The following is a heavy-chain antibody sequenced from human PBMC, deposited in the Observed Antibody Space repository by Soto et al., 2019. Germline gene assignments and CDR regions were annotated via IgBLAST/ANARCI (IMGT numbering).Heavy chain of an antibody. CDR3: ARGPICANGVCYEGVFDY. D-gene: IGHD2-8*01. J-gene: IGHJ4*02. CDR1: GFSFSSYS. CDR2: ITSESSYI. V-gene: IGHV3-21*01. Sequence: EGSLRLSCAASGFSFSSYSIHWVRQAPGKGLEWVSSITSESSYIFYADSVKGRFTISRDNAKNSLYLQMNSLRAEVTAVYYCARGPICANGVCYEGVFDYWGQGTLVTVSS.